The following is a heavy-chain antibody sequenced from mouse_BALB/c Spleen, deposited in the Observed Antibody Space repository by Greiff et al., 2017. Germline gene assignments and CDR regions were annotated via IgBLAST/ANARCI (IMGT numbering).Heavy chain of an antibody. CDR1: GFNIKDYY. CDR3: ARLYYGSSYY. CDR2: IDPENGNT. J-gene: IGHJ2*01. D-gene: IGHD1-1*01. Sequence: EVQLQESGAELVRPGALVKLSCKASGFNIKDYYMHWVKQRPEQGLEWIGWIDPENGNTIYDPKFQGKASITADTSSNTAYLQLSSLTSEDTAVYYCARLYYGSSYYWGQGTTLTVSS. V-gene: IGHV14-1*02.